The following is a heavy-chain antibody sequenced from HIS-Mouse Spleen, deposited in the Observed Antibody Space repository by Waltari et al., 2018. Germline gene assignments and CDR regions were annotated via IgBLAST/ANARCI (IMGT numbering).Heavy chain of an antibody. CDR3: ARDHRNNWAIRD. D-gene: IGHD1-20*01. CDR1: GFTFRSYA. Sequence: QVQLVESGGGVVQPGRSLRLPCAASGFTFRSYARHWVRQAPGKGLEWVAVISYDGSNKYYADSVKGRFTISRDNSKNTLYLQMNSLRAEDTAVYYCARDHRNNWAIRDWGQGTLVTVSS. CDR2: ISYDGSNK. J-gene: IGHJ4*02. V-gene: IGHV3-30-3*01.